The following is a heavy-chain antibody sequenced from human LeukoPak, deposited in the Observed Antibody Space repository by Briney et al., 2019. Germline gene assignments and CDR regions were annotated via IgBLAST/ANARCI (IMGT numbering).Heavy chain of an antibody. J-gene: IGHJ4*02. CDR3: ARTYYDSSGLNPFFDY. CDR1: GGSISSYY. Sequence: PSETLSLTCTVSGGSISSYYWSWIRQPPGKGLEWIGYIYYSGSTNYNPSLKSRVTISVDMSKNQFSLKLSSVTAADTAVYYCARTYYDSSGLNPFFDYWGQGTLVTVSS. CDR2: IYYSGST. V-gene: IGHV4-59*01. D-gene: IGHD3-22*01.